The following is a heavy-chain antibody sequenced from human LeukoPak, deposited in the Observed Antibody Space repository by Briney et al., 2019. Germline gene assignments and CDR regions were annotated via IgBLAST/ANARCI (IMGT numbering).Heavy chain of an antibody. CDR1: GFTFDDYG. CDR3: ARAYYGSGSYLGGFDY. D-gene: IGHD3-10*01. J-gene: IGHJ4*02. Sequence: PGGSLRLSCAASGFTFDDYGMSWVRQVPGKGLEWVSGINWNSGSTGYADSVKGRFTIYRDNAKNSLYLQMNSLRAEDTALYYCARAYYGSGSYLGGFDYWGQGTLVTVSS. V-gene: IGHV3-20*04. CDR2: INWNSGST.